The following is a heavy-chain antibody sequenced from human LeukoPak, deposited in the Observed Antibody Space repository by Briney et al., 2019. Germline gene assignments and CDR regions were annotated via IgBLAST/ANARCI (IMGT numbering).Heavy chain of an antibody. Sequence: PGRALRLSCAAPGFTFSSYAMHWVRQAPGKGLEWVAVISYDGSNKYYADSVKGRVTISRDNSKNTLYLQMNSLRAEDTAVYYCARDLRPPITMIAYGMDVWGQGTTVTVSS. CDR1: GFTFSSYA. D-gene: IGHD3-22*01. J-gene: IGHJ6*02. CDR3: ARDLRPPITMIAYGMDV. V-gene: IGHV3-30-3*01. CDR2: ISYDGSNK.